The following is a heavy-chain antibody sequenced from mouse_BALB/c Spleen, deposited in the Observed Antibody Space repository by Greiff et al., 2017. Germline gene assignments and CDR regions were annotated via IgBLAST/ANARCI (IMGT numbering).Heavy chain of an antibody. CDR1: GFTFSSFG. CDR3: ARSRLLREYYFDY. V-gene: IGHV5-17*02. Sequence: EVQLVESGGGLVQPGGSRKLSCAASGFTFSSFGMHWVRQAPEKGLEWVAYISSGSSTIYYADTVKGRFTISRDNPKNTLFLQMTSLRSEDTAMYYCARSRLLREYYFDYWGQGTTLTVSS. CDR2: ISSGSSTI. J-gene: IGHJ2*01. D-gene: IGHD1-1*02.